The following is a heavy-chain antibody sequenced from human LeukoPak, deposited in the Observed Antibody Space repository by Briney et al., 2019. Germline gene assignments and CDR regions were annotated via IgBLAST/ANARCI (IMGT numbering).Heavy chain of an antibody. CDR1: GGSVSSANYY. Sequence: SETLSLTCSVSGGSVSSANYYWSWVRQPPGKGLEWIGYIYYSGSTTYNPSLKSRVTISVDTSKNQFSLKLTSVTAADTGVYYCVRHPRGGPYFDYWGQGTLVTVSS. CDR3: VRHPRGGPYFDY. CDR2: IYYSGST. D-gene: IGHD3-16*01. V-gene: IGHV4-61*01. J-gene: IGHJ4*02.